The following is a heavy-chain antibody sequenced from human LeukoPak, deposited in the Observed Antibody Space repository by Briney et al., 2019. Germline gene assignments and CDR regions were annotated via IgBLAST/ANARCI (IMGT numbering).Heavy chain of an antibody. D-gene: IGHD6-13*01. CDR1: GVSISAYY. CDR2: IYYSGTT. V-gene: IGHV4-59*01. CDR3: ARAGKQPSDYYYMDV. Sequence: KPSETLSLTCTVSGVSISAYYWSWIRQPPGKGLEWIGFIYYSGTTNYNPSLESRVTISEDTSRNQFSLKLSSVTAADTAVYYCARAGKQPSDYYYMDVWGKGTTVTVSS. J-gene: IGHJ6*03.